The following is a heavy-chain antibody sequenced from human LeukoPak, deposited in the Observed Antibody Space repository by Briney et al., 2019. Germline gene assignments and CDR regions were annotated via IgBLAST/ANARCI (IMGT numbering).Heavy chain of an antibody. CDR2: IYYSGST. D-gene: IGHD3-16*01. CDR3: ARVNLGGHSYYYMDV. J-gene: IGHJ6*03. CDR1: GDSISSGDYC. V-gene: IGHV4-30-4*08. Sequence: SETLSLTCTVSGDSISSGDYCWSWIRQPPGKGLEWIGYIYYSGSTYYDPSLKSRVTISVGTSKNQFSLKLTSVTAADTAVFYCARVNLGGHSYYYMDVWGKGTTVTVSS.